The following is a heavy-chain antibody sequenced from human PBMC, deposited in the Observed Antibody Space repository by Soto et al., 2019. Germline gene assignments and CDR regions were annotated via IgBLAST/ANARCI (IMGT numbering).Heavy chain of an antibody. V-gene: IGHV3-23*01. D-gene: IGHD3-9*01. Sequence: GGSLRLSCAASGFTFSSYAMSWVRQAPGKGLEGVSAVIYSGGSTYYADSVKGRFTISRDNSKNTLYLQMNSLRAEDTAVYYCAGTYYDILTGYFEYFQHWGQGTLVTVSS. J-gene: IGHJ1*01. CDR1: GFTFSSYA. CDR3: AGTYYDILTGYFEYFQH. CDR2: VIYSGGST.